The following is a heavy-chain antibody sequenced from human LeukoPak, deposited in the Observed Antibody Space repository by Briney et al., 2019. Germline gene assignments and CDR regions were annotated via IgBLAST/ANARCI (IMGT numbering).Heavy chain of an antibody. J-gene: IGHJ4*02. CDR1: GFSVGDNY. Sequence: GGSLRLSCAASGFSVGDNYMSWVRQAPGKGLEWVSVIYSSGEIYYIESVEGRFTISRDNSKNILYLQMNTLRAEDTAVYYCARAMSTFGGVRNYFDSWGQGTLVTVSS. CDR2: IYSSGEI. D-gene: IGHD3-16*01. V-gene: IGHV3-53*01. CDR3: ARAMSTFGGVRNYFDS.